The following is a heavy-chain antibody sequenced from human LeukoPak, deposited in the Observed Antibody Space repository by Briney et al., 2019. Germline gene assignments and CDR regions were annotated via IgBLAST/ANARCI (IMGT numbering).Heavy chain of an antibody. CDR3: ARWIDGWDFDY. J-gene: IGHJ4*02. Sequence: GWSLRLSCAASVFTFSSSWLTWVRQAPGKGLEGVAHINKDGTGEYYVDSVKGRFTISRDNAKNSLYLQMNSLRAEDTAVYYCARWIDGWDFDYWGQGTLVSVS. CDR2: INKDGTGE. D-gene: IGHD5-24*01. V-gene: IGHV3-7*05. CDR1: VFTFSSSW.